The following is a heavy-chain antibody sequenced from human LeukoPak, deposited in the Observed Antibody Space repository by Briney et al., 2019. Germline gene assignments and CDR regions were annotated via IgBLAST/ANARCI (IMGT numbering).Heavy chain of an antibody. CDR2: IYYSGST. J-gene: IGHJ4*02. Sequence: SETLSLTCTVSGGSISSSSYYWGWIRQPPGKGLEWIGSIYYSGSTYYNPSLKSRVTISVDTSKNQFSLKLSSVTAAYTAVYYCARHTQAGYFDWLSPDYWGQGTLVTVSS. D-gene: IGHD3-9*01. V-gene: IGHV4-39*01. CDR3: ARHTQAGYFDWLSPDY. CDR1: GGSISSSSYY.